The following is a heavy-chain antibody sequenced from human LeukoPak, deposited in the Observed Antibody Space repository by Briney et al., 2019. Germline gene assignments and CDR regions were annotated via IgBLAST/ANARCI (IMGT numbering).Heavy chain of an antibody. CDR3: ARAAYSSSWYYFDY. J-gene: IGHJ4*02. Sequence: SETLSLTCSVSGGSITSSNYYWGWIRQPPGKGLEWIANVYYNGNTYYSPSLKSRVTISVDTSKNQFSLKLSSVTAADTAVYYCARAAYSSSWYYFDYWGQGTLVTISS. CDR1: GGSITSSNYY. V-gene: IGHV4-39*07. CDR2: VYYNGNT. D-gene: IGHD6-13*01.